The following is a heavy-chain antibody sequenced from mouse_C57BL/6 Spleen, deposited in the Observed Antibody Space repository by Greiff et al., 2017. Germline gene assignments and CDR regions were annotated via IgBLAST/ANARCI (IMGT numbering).Heavy chain of an antibody. V-gene: IGHV1-85*01. CDR2: ICPRDGST. J-gene: IGHJ3*01. CDR1: GFTFTSYD. Sequence: VQLQQSGPGLVKPGASVKLSCTASGFTFTSYDINWVKQRPGQGLEWVGWICPRDGSTKYTEKVKGKATLTVDTSSSTAYMELHSLTSEDAAFYFGARGIYDYDSDWFAYWGQGTLVTVSA. D-gene: IGHD2-4*01. CDR3: ARGIYDYDSDWFAY.